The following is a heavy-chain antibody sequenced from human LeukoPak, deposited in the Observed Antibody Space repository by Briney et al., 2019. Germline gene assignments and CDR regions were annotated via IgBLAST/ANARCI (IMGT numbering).Heavy chain of an antibody. CDR1: GFTFSTYG. CDR2: IWNDGSNK. V-gene: IGHV3-33*01. D-gene: IGHD1-26*01. J-gene: IGHJ4*02. Sequence: PGRSLRLSCAASGFTFSTYGMHWVRRAPGKGLEWVAVIWNDGSNKYYADSLKGRFTISRDNSKNTPYLQMNSLRVEDTAVYYCARASGSYDYWGQGTLVTVSS. CDR3: ARASGSYDY.